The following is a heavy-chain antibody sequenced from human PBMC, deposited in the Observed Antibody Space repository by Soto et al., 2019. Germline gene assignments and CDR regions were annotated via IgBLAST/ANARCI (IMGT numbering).Heavy chain of an antibody. D-gene: IGHD2-2*01. Sequence: GGSLRLSCAASGFTFSSYSMSWVRQAPGKGLEWVSGFRSGGDDGTTYYADSVKGRFTISRDNSKNTLFLQMDSLRAEDTAIYYCARGGGFCTDTSCSFDSWGQGTLVTVSS. CDR2: FRSGGDDGTT. CDR3: ARGGGFCTDTSCSFDS. J-gene: IGHJ4*02. CDR1: GFTFSSYS. V-gene: IGHV3-23*01.